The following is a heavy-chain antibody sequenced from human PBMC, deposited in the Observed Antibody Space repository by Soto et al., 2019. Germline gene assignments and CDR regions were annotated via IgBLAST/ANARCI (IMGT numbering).Heavy chain of an antibody. CDR3: ARAAAAEFDY. Sequence: QVQLQESGPGLVKPSETLSLTCTVSGGSISSYYWSWIRQPPGKGLEWIEYIYYSGSTNYNPSLKSRVTISVDTSKNQFSLKLSSVTAADTAVYYCARAAAAEFDYWGQGTLVTVSS. J-gene: IGHJ4*02. CDR2: IYYSGST. D-gene: IGHD6-13*01. V-gene: IGHV4-59*01. CDR1: GGSISSYY.